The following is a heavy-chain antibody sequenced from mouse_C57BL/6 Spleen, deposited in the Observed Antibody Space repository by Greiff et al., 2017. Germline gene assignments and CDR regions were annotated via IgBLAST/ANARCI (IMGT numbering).Heavy chain of an antibody. Sequence: VQLQQSGAELVRPGASVKLSCTASGFNIKDDYMHWVKQRPEQGLEWIGWIDPENGDTEYASKFQGTATITADTSSNTAYLQLSSLTSEDTAVYYCTTTMVHEGFAYWGQGTLVTVSA. V-gene: IGHV14-4*01. J-gene: IGHJ3*01. CDR3: TTTMVHEGFAY. D-gene: IGHD2-2*01. CDR1: GFNIKDDY. CDR2: IDPENGDT.